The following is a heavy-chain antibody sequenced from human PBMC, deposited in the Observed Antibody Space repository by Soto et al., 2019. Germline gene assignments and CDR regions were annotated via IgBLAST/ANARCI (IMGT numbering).Heavy chain of an antibody. CDR2: IIPIFGTA. V-gene: IGHV1-69*01. D-gene: IGHD2-15*01. J-gene: IGHJ6*02. Sequence: QVQLVQSGAEVKKPGSSVKVSCKASGGTFSSYPISWVRQAPGQGLEWMGGIIPIFGTANYAQKFQGRVTITADDSTSTAYMELSRRRSEDTAVDYCARGTCSGGSCYSRIYYYYYGMDVWGQGTTVTVSS. CDR3: ARGTCSGGSCYSRIYYYYYGMDV. CDR1: GGTFSSYP.